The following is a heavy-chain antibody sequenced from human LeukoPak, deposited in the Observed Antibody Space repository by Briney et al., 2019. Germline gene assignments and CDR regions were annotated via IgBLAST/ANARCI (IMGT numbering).Heavy chain of an antibody. V-gene: IGHV3-64D*06. CDR3: VRGTGY. CDR2: ISSNGDNT. CDR1: GFTFSTYV. J-gene: IGHJ4*02. Sequence: QPGGSLRLSCSVSGFTFSTYVMHWVRQAPGKGLEYVSAISSNGDNTYYADPVKGRFTISRDNSKNTLYLQMSSLRADDTAVYYCVRGTGYWGQGTLVTVSS.